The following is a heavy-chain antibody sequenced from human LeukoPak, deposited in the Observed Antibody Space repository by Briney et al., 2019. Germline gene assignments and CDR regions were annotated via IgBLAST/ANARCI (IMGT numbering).Heavy chain of an antibody. Sequence: GGSLRLSCAASGFTFSSYEMNWVRQAPGKGLEWVSYISSSGSTIYYADSVKGRFTISRDNAKNSLYLQMNSLRAEDTAVYYCARDAAPGNCSSTSCYRCYYYYYMDVWGKGTTVTVSS. CDR3: ARDAAPGNCSSTSCYRCYYYYYMDV. CDR2: ISSSGSTI. D-gene: IGHD2-2*01. J-gene: IGHJ6*03. V-gene: IGHV3-48*03. CDR1: GFTFSSYE.